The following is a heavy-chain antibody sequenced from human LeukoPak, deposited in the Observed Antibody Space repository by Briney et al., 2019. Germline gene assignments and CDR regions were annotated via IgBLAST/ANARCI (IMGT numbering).Heavy chain of an antibody. D-gene: IGHD3-22*01. CDR3: ARVPYYDSSGYYPDY. CDR2: IYSGGST. Sequence: GGSLRLSCAASGFTVSSNYMSWVRQAPGKGLEWVSVIYSGGSTYYADSVKGRFTISRDNSKNTLYLQMNSLRAEDTAVYYCARVPYYDSSGYYPDYWGQGTLVTVSS. CDR1: GFTVSSNY. V-gene: IGHV3-66*01. J-gene: IGHJ4*02.